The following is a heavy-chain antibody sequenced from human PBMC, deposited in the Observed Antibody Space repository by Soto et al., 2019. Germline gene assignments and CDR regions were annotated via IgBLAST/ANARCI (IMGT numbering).Heavy chain of an antibody. J-gene: IGHJ5*02. CDR1: GGSFSGYY. V-gene: IGHV4-34*01. CDR3: ARGPNCSGGSCYSNWFDP. Sequence: SETLSLTCAVYGGSFSGYYWSWIRQPPGKGLEWIGEINHSGSTNYNPSLKSRVTISVDTSKNQFSLKLSSVTAADTAVYYCARGPNCSGGSCYSNWFDPWGQGTLVTVSS. D-gene: IGHD2-15*01. CDR2: INHSGST.